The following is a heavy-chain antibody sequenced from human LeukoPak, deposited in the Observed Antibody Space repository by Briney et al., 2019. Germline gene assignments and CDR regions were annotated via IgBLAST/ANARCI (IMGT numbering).Heavy chain of an antibody. CDR3: AREDYGSGSDFYGMDV. J-gene: IGHJ6*02. V-gene: IGHV3-7*01. D-gene: IGHD3-10*01. CDR1: GFTFSSYW. Sequence: GGSLRLSRAASGFTFSSYWMSWVRQAPGKGLEWVANIKEDGSEKYYVDSVKGRFTISRDNAKNSLYLQMNSLRAEDTAVYYCAREDYGSGSDFYGMDVWGQGTTVTVSS. CDR2: IKEDGSEK.